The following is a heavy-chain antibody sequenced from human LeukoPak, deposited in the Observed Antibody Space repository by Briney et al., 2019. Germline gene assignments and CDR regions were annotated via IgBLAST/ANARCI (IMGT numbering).Heavy chain of an antibody. CDR3: ARDVAAAETSFDY. J-gene: IGHJ4*02. D-gene: IGHD6-13*01. CDR2: IYYSGST. Sequence: PSETLSLTCTVSGGSISSGDYYWSWIRQPPGKGLEWIGYIYYSGSTYYNPSLKSRVTISVDTSKNQFSLKLSSVTAADTAVYYCARDVAAAETSFDYWGQGTLVTVSS. CDR1: GGSISSGDYY. V-gene: IGHV4-30-4*08.